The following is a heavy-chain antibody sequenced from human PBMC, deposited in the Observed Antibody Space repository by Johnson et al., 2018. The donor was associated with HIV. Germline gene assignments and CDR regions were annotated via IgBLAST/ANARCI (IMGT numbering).Heavy chain of an antibody. CDR2: IKQDGSEK. Sequence: VQLVESGGGVVRPGGSLRLSCAASGFTFDDYGMSWVRQAPGKGLEWVANIKQDGSEKYYVDSVKGRFTISRDNAKNSLYLQMNSLRAEDTAVYYCARGSRYTFDNDDVHLLHAFDIWGQGTMVTVS. J-gene: IGHJ3*02. V-gene: IGHV3-7*03. CDR1: GFTFDDYG. D-gene: IGHD3-16*01. CDR3: ARGSRYTFDNDDVHLLHAFDI.